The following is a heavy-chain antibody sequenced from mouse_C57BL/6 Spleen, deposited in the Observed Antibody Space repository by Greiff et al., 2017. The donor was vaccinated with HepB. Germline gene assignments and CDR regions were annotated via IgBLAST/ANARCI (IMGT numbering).Heavy chain of an antibody. D-gene: IGHD1-1*01. J-gene: IGHJ1*03. Sequence: VQLKESGGGLVKPGGSLKLSCAASGFTFSDYGMHWVRQAPEKGLEWVAYISSGSSTIYYGDTVKGRFTISRDNAKNTLFLHMTSLRSEDTAMYYCARDHYYGSSYWYFDVWGTGTTVTVSS. V-gene: IGHV5-17*01. CDR1: GFTFSDYG. CDR3: ARDHYYGSSYWYFDV. CDR2: ISSGSSTI.